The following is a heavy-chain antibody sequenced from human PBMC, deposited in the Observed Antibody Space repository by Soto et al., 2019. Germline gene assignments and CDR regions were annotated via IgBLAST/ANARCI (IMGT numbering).Heavy chain of an antibody. Sequence: SGPTLVNPTQTLTLTCTFSGFSLSTTGVGVSWIRQSPGKALEWLALIYWHDDKRYSPSLSSRLSITKDTSKNQVVLTMTDMDPVDTATYYCAHRGGATVGLYYFAYWGQGALVTVSS. CDR2: IYWHDDK. V-gene: IGHV2-5*01. D-gene: IGHD3-10*01. CDR3: AHRGGATVGLYYFAY. CDR1: GFSLSTTGVG. J-gene: IGHJ4*02.